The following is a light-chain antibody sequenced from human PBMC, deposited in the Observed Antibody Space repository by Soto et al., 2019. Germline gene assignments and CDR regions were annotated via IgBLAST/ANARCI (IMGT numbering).Light chain of an antibody. J-gene: IGKJ1*01. V-gene: IGKV3-20*01. Sequence: EIVLTQSPGTLSLSPGEGATLSCRASQSVSSSYLAWYQQKPGQAPRLLIYGASSRATGIPDRFSGSGSGTDFTLTISRLEPEDFAVYYCQQYASSTGTFGQGTKVEIQ. CDR3: QQYASSTGT. CDR2: GAS. CDR1: QSVSSSY.